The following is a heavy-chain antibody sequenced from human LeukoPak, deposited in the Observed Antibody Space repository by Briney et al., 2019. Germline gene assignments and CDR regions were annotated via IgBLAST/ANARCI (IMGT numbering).Heavy chain of an antibody. CDR1: GFTFSSYA. Sequence: GGSLRLSCAASGFTFSSYAVSWVRQAPGKGLEWVSVISGSGGTTYYADSVKGRFTISRDNPKNTLYLQMNSLRAEDTAVYYCARVGSYDFWSGPSQAKFDYWGQGTLVTVSS. CDR2: ISGSGGTT. J-gene: IGHJ4*02. D-gene: IGHD3-3*01. CDR3: ARVGSYDFWSGPSQAKFDY. V-gene: IGHV3-23*01.